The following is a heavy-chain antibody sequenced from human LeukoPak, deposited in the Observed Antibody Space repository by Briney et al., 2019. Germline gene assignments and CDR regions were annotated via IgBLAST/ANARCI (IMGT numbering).Heavy chain of an antibody. CDR3: ARDILLYDSGGYGYFDY. J-gene: IGHJ4*02. D-gene: IGHD3-22*01. V-gene: IGHV4-59*01. Sequence: SETLSLTCTVSGGSISSYYWTWIRQPPGKGLEWIGYIHYSGSTNYIPSLKSRVTMSVDTSKNQFSLKLSSVTAADTAVYYCARDILLYDSGGYGYFDYWGQGTLVTVSS. CDR1: GGSISSYY. CDR2: IHYSGST.